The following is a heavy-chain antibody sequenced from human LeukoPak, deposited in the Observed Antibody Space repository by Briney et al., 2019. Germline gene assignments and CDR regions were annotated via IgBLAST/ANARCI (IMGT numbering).Heavy chain of an antibody. D-gene: IGHD3-10*01. J-gene: IGHJ4*02. CDR1: GFAFSRYG. V-gene: IGHV3-74*01. Sequence: PGGSLRLSCAASGFAFSRYGMHWGRQAPGKGVVWVSRLKSDGSSTTYADSVKGGFTISRDNAKNTLYLQMNSLRAYDSAVYYCASETYYYGSENYYKGQLWGQGTLVTVSS. CDR3: ASETYYYGSENYYKGQL. CDR2: LKSDGSST.